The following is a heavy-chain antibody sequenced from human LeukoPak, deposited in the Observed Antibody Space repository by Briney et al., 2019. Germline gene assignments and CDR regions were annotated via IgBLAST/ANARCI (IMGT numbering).Heavy chain of an antibody. J-gene: IGHJ1*01. V-gene: IGHV4-34*01. Sequence: TSETLSLTCAVYGGFFSGYYWSWIRQPPGKGLEWIGEINHSGSTNYNPSLKSRVTISVDTSKNQFSLELSSVTAADTAVYYCARGSYSSGWYRRYFQHWGQGTLVTVSS. CDR2: INHSGST. CDR1: GGFFSGYY. D-gene: IGHD6-19*01. CDR3: ARGSYSSGWYRRYFQH.